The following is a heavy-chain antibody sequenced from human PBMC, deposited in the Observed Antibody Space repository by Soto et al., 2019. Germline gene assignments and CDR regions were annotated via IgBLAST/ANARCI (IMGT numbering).Heavy chain of an antibody. D-gene: IGHD2-15*01. J-gene: IGHJ5*02. Sequence: QLQLQESGPGLVKPSETLSLTCTVSGGSISSSSYYWGWIRQPPGKGLEWIGSIYYSGSTYYNPSLKSRVTISVDTSKNQFSLKLSSVTAADTAVYYCARKYRVVVVAATKVHSNWFDPWGQGTLVTVSS. CDR2: IYYSGST. CDR3: ARKYRVVVVAATKVHSNWFDP. CDR1: GGSISSSSYY. V-gene: IGHV4-39*01.